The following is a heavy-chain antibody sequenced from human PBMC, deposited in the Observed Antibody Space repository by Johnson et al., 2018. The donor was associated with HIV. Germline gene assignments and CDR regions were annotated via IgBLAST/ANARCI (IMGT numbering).Heavy chain of an antibody. V-gene: IGHV3-20*04. CDR1: GFTFDDYG. J-gene: IGHJ3*02. Sequence: VQLVESGGGVVRPGGSLRLSCAASGFTFDDYGMTWVRQAPGKGLEWVSGINWNGGSTGYVDSVKGRFTISRDNAKNSLYLQMNSLRAEDTALYYWARGIVVVTRGPGSDAFDIWGQGTMVTVSS. CDR3: ARGIVVVTRGPGSDAFDI. D-gene: IGHD3-22*01. CDR2: INWNGGST.